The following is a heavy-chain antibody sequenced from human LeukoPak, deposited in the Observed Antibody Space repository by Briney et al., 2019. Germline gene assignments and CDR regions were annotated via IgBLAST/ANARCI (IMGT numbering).Heavy chain of an antibody. Sequence: GGSLRLSCAVSGFTFSSYEMNWVRQAPGKGLEWVSYISSSGSTIYYADSVKGRFTISRDNAKNSLYLQMNSLRAEDTAVYYCARGQIGPGRKYAFDIWGQGTMVTVSS. J-gene: IGHJ3*02. V-gene: IGHV3-48*03. CDR3: ARGQIGPGRKYAFDI. CDR1: GFTFSSYE. CDR2: ISSSGSTI. D-gene: IGHD1-14*01.